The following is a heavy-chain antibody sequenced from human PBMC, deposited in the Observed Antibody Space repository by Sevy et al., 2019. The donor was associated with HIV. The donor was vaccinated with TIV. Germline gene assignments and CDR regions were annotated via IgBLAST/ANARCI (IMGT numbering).Heavy chain of an antibody. CDR1: GFTFSNYA. J-gene: IGHJ4*02. Sequence: GGSLRLSCAASGFTFSNYAMNWVRQAPGKGLEWVSTISGTGLSTYYADSVKGRFTISRDNSKNTLYLQMNTLRAEDTAVYYCATFSVGYWGQGTLVTVSS. D-gene: IGHD3-3*01. CDR2: ISGTGLST. V-gene: IGHV3-23*01. CDR3: ATFSVGY.